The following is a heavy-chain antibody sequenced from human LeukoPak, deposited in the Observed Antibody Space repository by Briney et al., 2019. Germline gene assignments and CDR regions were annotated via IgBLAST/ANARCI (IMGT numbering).Heavy chain of an antibody. J-gene: IGHJ4*02. CDR1: GGSFSGYY. CDR2: IYHSGST. Sequence: SETLSLTCAVYGGSFSGYYWSWIRQPPGKGLEWIGEIYHSGSTNYNPSLKSRVTISVDKSKNQFPLKLSSVTAADTAVYYCARNLAVAGTFDYWGQGTLVTVSS. CDR3: ARNLAVAGTFDY. V-gene: IGHV4-34*01. D-gene: IGHD6-19*01.